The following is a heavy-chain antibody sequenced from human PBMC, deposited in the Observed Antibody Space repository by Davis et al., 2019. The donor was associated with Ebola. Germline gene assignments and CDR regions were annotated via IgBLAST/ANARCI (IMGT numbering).Heavy chain of an antibody. D-gene: IGHD1-14*01. Sequence: HTGGSLRLSCAASGFTFSSYAMSWVRQAPGKGLVCVSRINNDGSITNYADSVKGRFTISRDNAKNTLYLQMNSLRAEDTAVYYCARDPRKLDRQYYYYYGMDVWGQGTTVTVSS. V-gene: IGHV3-74*01. J-gene: IGHJ6*02. CDR2: INNDGSIT. CDR1: GFTFSSYA. CDR3: ARDPRKLDRQYYYYYGMDV.